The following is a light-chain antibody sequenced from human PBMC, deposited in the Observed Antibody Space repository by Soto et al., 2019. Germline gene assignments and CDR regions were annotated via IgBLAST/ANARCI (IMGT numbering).Light chain of an antibody. V-gene: IGKV1-5*03. Sequence: IQMTQSPSTLPASVGDRVTITCRANQSISTWLAWYQQKPGKAPNLLIYKASSLESGVPSRFSGSGSGTEFTLTISSLQPDDFATYYCQQYNSYSRTFGQGTKVDIK. CDR2: KAS. J-gene: IGKJ1*01. CDR1: QSISTW. CDR3: QQYNSYSRT.